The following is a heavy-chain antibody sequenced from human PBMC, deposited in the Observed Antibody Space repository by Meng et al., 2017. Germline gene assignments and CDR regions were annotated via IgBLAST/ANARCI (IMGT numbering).Heavy chain of an antibody. CDR3: TTDPPEDGSYPYYFDY. D-gene: IGHD1-26*01. CDR1: GFTFSSYA. V-gene: IGHV3-23*01. J-gene: IGHJ4*02. Sequence: LSLTCAASGFTFSSYAMSWVRQAPGKGLEWVSAISGSGGSTYYADSVKGRFTISRDNSKNTLYLQMNSLKTEDTAVYYCTTDPPEDGSYPYYFDYWGQGTLVTVSS. CDR2: ISGSGGST.